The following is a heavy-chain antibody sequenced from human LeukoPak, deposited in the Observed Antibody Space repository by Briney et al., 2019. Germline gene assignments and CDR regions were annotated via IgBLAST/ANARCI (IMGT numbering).Heavy chain of an antibody. CDR1: GYSISSTYY. CDR3: ARLGYCSSTSCYFEN. J-gene: IGHJ4*02. CDR2: VHHSGST. D-gene: IGHD2-2*01. V-gene: IGHV4-38-2*01. Sequence: SETLSLTCAVSGYSISSTYYWGWVRQPPGKGLEWIGSVHHSGSTYYNPSLKSRVTVSVDTSKNQVSLKLKFVTAADTAVYHCARLGYCSSTSCYFENWGQGTLVTVSS.